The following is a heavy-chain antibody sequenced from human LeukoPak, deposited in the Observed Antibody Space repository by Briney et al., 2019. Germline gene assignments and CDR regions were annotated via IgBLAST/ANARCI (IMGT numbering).Heavy chain of an antibody. Sequence: SETLSLTCAVSGGFISSAGYSYRWIRQPPGKGLEWIGYIYYTGYTYYNPSLRSRITISADKSKNQFSLNLTSVTAADTAVYYCARDEVTGAFDYWGQGILVTVSS. CDR3: ARDEVTGAFDY. CDR2: IYYTGYT. CDR1: GGFISSAGYS. D-gene: IGHD1-20*01. V-gene: IGHV4-30-4*07. J-gene: IGHJ4*02.